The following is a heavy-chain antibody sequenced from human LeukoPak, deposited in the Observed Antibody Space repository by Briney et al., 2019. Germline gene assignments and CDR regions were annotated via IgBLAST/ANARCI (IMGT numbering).Heavy chain of an antibody. CDR2: ISSSSSYI. V-gene: IGHV3-21*01. Sequence: GGSLRLSCAASGFTFSSYSMNWVRQAPGKGLEWVSSISSSSSYIYYADSVKGRFTISRDNAKNSLYLQMNSLRAEDTAVYYCARVQYNGGSEWFDPWGQGTLVTVSS. CDR3: ARVQYNGGSEWFDP. CDR1: GFTFSSYS. J-gene: IGHJ5*02. D-gene: IGHD2-8*01.